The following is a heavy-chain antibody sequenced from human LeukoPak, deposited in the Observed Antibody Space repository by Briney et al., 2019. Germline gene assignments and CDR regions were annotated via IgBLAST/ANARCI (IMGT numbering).Heavy chain of an antibody. CDR2: ISSQGNSYAS. D-gene: IGHD3-3*01. CDR1: GFTFSGSA. V-gene: IGHV3-73*01. J-gene: IGHJ4*02. Sequence: GGSLRLSCAASGFTFSGSAMHWVRQASGKGLEWVGGISSQGNSYASAYAASVKGRFTISRDDSKNTAYLQMHSLKTEDTAVYYCTSLLEWLLNRDYWGQGTLVTVSS. CDR3: TSLLEWLLNRDY.